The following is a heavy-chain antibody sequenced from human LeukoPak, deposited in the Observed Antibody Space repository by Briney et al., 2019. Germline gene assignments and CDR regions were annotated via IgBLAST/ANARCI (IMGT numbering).Heavy chain of an antibody. V-gene: IGHV3-23*01. CDR3: GKEGGA. CDR2: IGGRGGST. Sequence: GGSLRLSCAASGFTFSSYAMNWVRQAPGKGPEWVSAIGGRGGSTYYADSLGGRFTISRDNSKDMLYLQMNSLKVEDTATYYCGKEGGAWGQGTKVTVSS. D-gene: IGHD3-16*01. J-gene: IGHJ5*02. CDR1: GFTFSSYA.